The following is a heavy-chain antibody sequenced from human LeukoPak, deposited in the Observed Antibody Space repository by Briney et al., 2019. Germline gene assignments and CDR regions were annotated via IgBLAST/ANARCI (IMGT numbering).Heavy chain of an antibody. CDR2: FDPEDGET. J-gene: IGHJ6*02. Sequence: ASVKVSCKVSGYTLTELSMHWVRQAPGKGLEWMGGFDPEDGETIYAQKFQGRVTMTEDTSTDTAYMELSSLRSEDTAVCYCATDQNCYYGMDVWGQGTTVTVSS. CDR3: ATDQNCYYGMDV. CDR1: GYTLTELS. V-gene: IGHV1-24*01.